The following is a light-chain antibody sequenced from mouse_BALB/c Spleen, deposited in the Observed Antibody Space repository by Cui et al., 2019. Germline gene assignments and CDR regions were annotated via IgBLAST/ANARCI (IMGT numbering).Light chain of an antibody. J-gene: IGKJ2*01. CDR2: SAS. Sequence: DTLMTKSRQSMSTSVGDRVSVTCKASQNVGTNVAWYQQKPGQSTKALIYSASYRYSGVPDRFTGSGSGTDFTLTISNVQSEDLAEYFCQQYNGYPYTFGGGTKLEIK. CDR1: QNVGTN. V-gene: IGKV6-15*01. CDR3: QQYNGYPYT.